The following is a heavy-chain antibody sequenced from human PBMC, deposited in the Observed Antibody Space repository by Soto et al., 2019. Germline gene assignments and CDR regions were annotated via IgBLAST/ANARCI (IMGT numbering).Heavy chain of an antibody. J-gene: IGHJ4*02. D-gene: IGHD4-4*01. V-gene: IGHV3-66*01. CDR2: IYNDGST. CDR3: ARDSYTRY. Sequence: GGSLRLSCAVSGFIVSSSYMSWVRQAPGKGLEWVSIIYNDGSTYYADSVKGRFTISRDNSKNTLYLQILSPRAEDTAVYYCARDSYTRYWGQGTLVTVSS. CDR1: GFIVSSSY.